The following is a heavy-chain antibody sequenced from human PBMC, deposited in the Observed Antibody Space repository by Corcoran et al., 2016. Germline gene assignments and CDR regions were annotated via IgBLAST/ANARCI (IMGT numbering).Heavy chain of an antibody. CDR2: IYHSGST. Sequence: QVQLQESGPGLVKPSETLSLTCTVSGYSISSGYYWGWIRQPPGKGLEWIGSIYHSGSTYYNPSLKSRVTISVDTSKNQFSRKLSSVTAADTAVYYCARTNTRRNQPIDYWGQGTLVTVSS. D-gene: IGHD1-1*01. CDR1: GYSISSGYY. CDR3: ARTNTRRNQPIDY. V-gene: IGHV4-38-2*02. J-gene: IGHJ4*02.